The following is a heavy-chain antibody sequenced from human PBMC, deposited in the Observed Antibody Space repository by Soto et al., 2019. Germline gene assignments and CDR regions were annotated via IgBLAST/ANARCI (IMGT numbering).Heavy chain of an antibody. J-gene: IGHJ4*02. D-gene: IGHD2-2*01. CDR1: GGSFSGYY. CDR2: INHSGST. V-gene: IGHV4-34*01. CDR3: ARGRQLLVYFDY. Sequence: QVRLQQWGAGLLKPSETLSLTCAVYGGSFSGYYWSWIRQPPGKGLEWIGEINHSGSTNYNPSLKSRVTISVDTSKNQFSLKLSSVTAADTAVYYCARGRQLLVYFDYWGQGTLVTVSS.